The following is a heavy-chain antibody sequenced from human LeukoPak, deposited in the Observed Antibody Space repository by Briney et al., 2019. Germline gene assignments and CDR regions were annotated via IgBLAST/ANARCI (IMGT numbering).Heavy chain of an antibody. CDR1: GFTLSTSG. V-gene: IGHV3-23*01. Sequence: HTGGSLRLSCAASGFTLSTSGMTWVRQAPGKGLDWVSIISGSGGTPYYTDSVKGRFTISRDNSKNTLYLQMNSLRAEDTAVYYCAKTRGISISGVVPLCDYWGQGTLVTVSS. D-gene: IGHD3-3*01. CDR3: AKTRGISISGVVPLCDY. CDR2: ISGSGGTP. J-gene: IGHJ4*02.